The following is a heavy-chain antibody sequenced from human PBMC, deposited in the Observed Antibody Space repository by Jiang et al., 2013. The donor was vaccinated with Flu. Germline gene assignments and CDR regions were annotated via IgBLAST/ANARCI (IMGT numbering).Heavy chain of an antibody. D-gene: IGHD6-19*01. CDR2: TYYRSKWYN. CDR3: ARDRREAVAGTATYGMDV. J-gene: IGHJ6*04. V-gene: IGHV6-1*01. CDR1: GDSVSSNSAA. Sequence: QTLSLTCAISGDSVSSNSAAWNWIRQSPSRGLEWLGRTYYRSKWYNDYAVSVKSRITINPDTSKNQFSLQLNSVTPEDTAVYYCARDRREAVAGTATYGMDVWGKGTTVTVSS.